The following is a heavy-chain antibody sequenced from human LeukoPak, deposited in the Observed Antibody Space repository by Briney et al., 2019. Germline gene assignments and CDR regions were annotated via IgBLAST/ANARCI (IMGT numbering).Heavy chain of an antibody. CDR1: GFTFSSYA. D-gene: IGHD6-19*01. CDR2: IKQDGSEK. Sequence: GGSLRLSCAASGFTFSSYAMHWVRQAPGKGLEWVANIKQDGSEKYYVDSVKGRFTISRDNAKNSLYLQMNSLRAEDTAVYYCARDLGIAVDWGQGTLVTVSS. J-gene: IGHJ4*02. CDR3: ARDLGIAVD. V-gene: IGHV3-7*01.